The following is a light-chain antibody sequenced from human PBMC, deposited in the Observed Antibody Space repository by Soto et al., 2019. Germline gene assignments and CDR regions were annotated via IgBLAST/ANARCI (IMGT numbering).Light chain of an antibody. CDR3: QHYNSYSEA. Sequence: EIQMTQSASTLSGSVGDRVTITCRASQTISSWLAWYQQKPGKAPKLLIYKASTLKSGVPSRFSGSGSGTEFTLTISSLQPDDFATYYSQHYNSYSEAFGQGTKLDIK. CDR2: KAS. V-gene: IGKV1-5*03. CDR1: QTISSW. J-gene: IGKJ1*01.